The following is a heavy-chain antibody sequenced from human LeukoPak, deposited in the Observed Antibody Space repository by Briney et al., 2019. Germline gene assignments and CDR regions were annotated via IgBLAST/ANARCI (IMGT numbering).Heavy chain of an antibody. CDR1: GGSLSSYY. CDR2: IFYTGST. Sequence: SETLSLTCAVSGGSLSSYYWSWIRQSPGKGLEWIGYIFYTGSTNYNASLKSRVTISLDTSKNQFSLQLNSVTAADTAVYYCAREPSGTLDYWGQGTLVTVSS. V-gene: IGHV4-59*12. D-gene: IGHD1-26*01. CDR3: AREPSGTLDY. J-gene: IGHJ4*02.